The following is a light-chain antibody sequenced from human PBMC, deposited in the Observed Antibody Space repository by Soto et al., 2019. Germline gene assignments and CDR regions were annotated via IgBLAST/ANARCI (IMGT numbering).Light chain of an antibody. CDR2: DAS. CDR3: QQRSNWPLT. CDR1: QSVSSY. Sequence: EIVLTQSPATLSLSPGERATLSCRASQSVSSYLAWYQQKPGQAPRLLIYDASNRATGIPARFSGSRSGTDFTLTISNLEPEDFAVYYCQQRSNWPLTFGGGTKVEIK. J-gene: IGKJ4*01. V-gene: IGKV3-11*01.